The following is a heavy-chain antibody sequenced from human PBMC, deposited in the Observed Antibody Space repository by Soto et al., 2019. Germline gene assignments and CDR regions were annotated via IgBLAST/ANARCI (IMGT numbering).Heavy chain of an antibody. V-gene: IGHV3-23*01. Sequence: GGSLRLSCVVSGFTFSSYAMSWVRQAPGKGLEWVSAISGSGGSTYYADSVKGRFTISRDNSKNTLYLQMNSLRAEDTAVYYCAKDRPSGYDSFDYWGQGTLVTVSS. D-gene: IGHD5-12*01. CDR1: GFTFSSYA. J-gene: IGHJ4*02. CDR2: ISGSGGST. CDR3: AKDRPSGYDSFDY.